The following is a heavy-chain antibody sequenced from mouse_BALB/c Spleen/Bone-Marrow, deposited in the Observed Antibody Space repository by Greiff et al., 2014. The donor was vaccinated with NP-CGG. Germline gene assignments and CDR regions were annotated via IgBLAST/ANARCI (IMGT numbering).Heavy chain of an antibody. CDR2: IYPGNSDT. Sequence: EVQLQQSGTVLARPGASVKMSCKASGYSFTSYWMHWVKQRPGQGLEWIGAIYPGNSDTSYNQKFKGKAKLTAVTSASTAYMELSSLTNEDSAVYYCTKIYYGNSFDVWGAGTTATVA. CDR1: GYSFTSYW. V-gene: IGHV1-5*01. CDR3: TKIYYGNSFDV. D-gene: IGHD2-1*01. J-gene: IGHJ1*01.